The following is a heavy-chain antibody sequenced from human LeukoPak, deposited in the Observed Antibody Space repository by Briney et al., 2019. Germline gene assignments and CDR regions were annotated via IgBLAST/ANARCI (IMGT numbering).Heavy chain of an antibody. CDR1: GGSISSSSYY. CDR3: ARHIVDFDGFDP. CDR2: IYYSGST. J-gene: IGHJ5*02. D-gene: IGHD3-9*01. V-gene: IGHV4-39*01. Sequence: PSETLSLTCTVSGGSISSSSYYWGWIRQPPGKGLEWIGSIYYSGSTYYNPSLKSRVTISVDTSKNQFSLKLSSVTAADTAVYYCARHIVDFDGFDPWGQGTLVTVSS.